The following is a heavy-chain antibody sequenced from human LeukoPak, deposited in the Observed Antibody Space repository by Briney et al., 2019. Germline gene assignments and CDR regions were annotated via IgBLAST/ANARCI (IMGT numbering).Heavy chain of an antibody. CDR3: ARATIEVDAFYI. CDR1: GFTFSSYS. J-gene: IGHJ3*02. D-gene: IGHD3-22*01. Sequence: TGGSLRLSCAASGFTFSSYSMDWVRQAPGKGLEWVSSISSSSSYIYYADSVKGRFTISRDNAKNSLYLQMNSLRAEDTAVYYCARATIEVDAFYIWGQGTMVTVSS. CDR2: ISSSSSYI. V-gene: IGHV3-21*01.